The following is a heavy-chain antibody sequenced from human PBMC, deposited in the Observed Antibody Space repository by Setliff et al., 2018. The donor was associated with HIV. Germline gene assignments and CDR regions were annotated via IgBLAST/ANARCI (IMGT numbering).Heavy chain of an antibody. V-gene: IGHV1-18*01. CDR2: ISPYNGDT. D-gene: IGHD3-22*01. Sequence: GASVKVSCKASGYRFNTYGISWVRQAPGQGLEWMGWISPYNGDTRFALSLQGRVTLTTDTSTNTAYMGMRTLRSDDTAVYYCVRGVTRDISGYYRDEYFQHWGQGTPVTVSS. J-gene: IGHJ1*01. CDR1: GYRFNTYG. CDR3: VRGVTRDISGYYRDEYFQH.